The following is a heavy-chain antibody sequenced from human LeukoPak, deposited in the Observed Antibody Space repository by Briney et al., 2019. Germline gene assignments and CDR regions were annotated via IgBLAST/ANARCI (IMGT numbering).Heavy chain of an antibody. J-gene: IGHJ4*02. CDR1: GFTFNHYA. CDR2: VSENGDGT. V-gene: IGHV3-23*01. Sequence: PGGSLRLSCVAFGFTFNHYAMSWVRQAPGKGLEWVASVSENGDGTMYPDSVKGRFTISRDNSRKTVLLEVNSLRVEDAATYYCARGWTTFHYWGQGALVTVSS. CDR3: ARGWTTFHY. D-gene: IGHD1-1*01.